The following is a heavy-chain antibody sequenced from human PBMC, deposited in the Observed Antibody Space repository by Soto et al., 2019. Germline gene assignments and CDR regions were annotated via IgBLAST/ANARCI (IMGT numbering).Heavy chain of an antibody. V-gene: IGHV1-46*01. D-gene: IGHD6-6*01. J-gene: IGHJ5*02. CDR3: ARDENRIAARPLEKDDWFDP. CDR1: GYTFTSYY. Sequence: ASVKVSCKASGYTFTSYYMHWVRQAPGQGLEWMGIINPSGGSTSYAQKFQGRVTMTRDTSTSTVYMELSSLRSEDTAVYYCARDENRIAARPLEKDDWFDPWGQGTLVTVSS. CDR2: INPSGGST.